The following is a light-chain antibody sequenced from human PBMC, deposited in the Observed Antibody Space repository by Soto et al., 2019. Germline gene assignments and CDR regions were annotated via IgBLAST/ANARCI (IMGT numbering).Light chain of an antibody. Sequence: EIVLTQSPGTLSLSPGERATLSCRASQSVSSSYLAWYQQKPGQAPRLLIYSASIRATGIPARFSGSGSGTEFTLTISSLQSEDVAVYYCQQYDNWPPYTFGQGTKVDIK. CDR3: QQYDNWPPYT. CDR1: QSVSSSY. CDR2: SAS. V-gene: IGKV3-15*01. J-gene: IGKJ2*01.